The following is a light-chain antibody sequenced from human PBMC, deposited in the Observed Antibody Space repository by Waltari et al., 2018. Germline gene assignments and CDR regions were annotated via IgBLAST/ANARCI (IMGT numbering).Light chain of an antibody. CDR1: SSNIGAGYA. CDR2: GDS. CDR3: QSYDSSPYVV. V-gene: IGLV1-40*01. Sequence: QSVLTQPPSVSGAPGQRVTISCPGSSSNIGAGYAVPWYQQLPGTAPKLLIYGDSNRPSGVPDRFSGSKSGTSASLANTGLQAEDEADYYCQSYDSSPYVVFGGGTKLTVL. J-gene: IGLJ2*01.